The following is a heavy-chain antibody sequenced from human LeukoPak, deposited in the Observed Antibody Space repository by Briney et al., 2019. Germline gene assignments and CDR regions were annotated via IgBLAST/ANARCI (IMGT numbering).Heavy chain of an antibody. V-gene: IGHV3-30*18. D-gene: IGHD3-22*01. J-gene: IGHJ4*02. CDR1: GFTFSSYV. CDR2: ISDDGTNK. Sequence: GGSLRLSCAASGFTFSSYVMHWVRQAPGKGLEWVAVISDDGTNKYYADSVKGRFTISRDNSKNTLYLQMNSLRADDTAVFYCAKSLHSSGFYYVDYWGQGTLVTVSS. CDR3: AKSLHSSGFYYVDY.